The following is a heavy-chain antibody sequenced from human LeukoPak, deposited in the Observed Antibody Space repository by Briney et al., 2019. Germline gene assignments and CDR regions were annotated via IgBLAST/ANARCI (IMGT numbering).Heavy chain of an antibody. V-gene: IGHV1-18*01. D-gene: IGHD2/OR15-2a*01. CDR3: ARVSGISTGDY. CDR1: GYTFTSYD. Sequence: ASVKVSCNASGYTFTSYDISWVRQAPGQGLEWMGWTSTYNDNTNYAQKFQGRVTMTTDTSTSTAYMELRSLRSDDTAVYYCARVSGISTGDYWGQGTLVTVSS. CDR2: TSTYNDNT. J-gene: IGHJ4*02.